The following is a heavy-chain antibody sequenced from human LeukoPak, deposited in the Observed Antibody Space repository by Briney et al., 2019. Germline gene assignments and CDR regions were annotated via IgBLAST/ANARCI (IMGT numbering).Heavy chain of an antibody. Sequence: ASVKVSCKASGYTFTSYGISWVRQAPGQGLEWMGWISAYNGNTNYAQKLQGRVTMTTDTSTSTAYMELRSLRSDDTAVYYCARDYCSSTSCYCRFWFDYWGQGTLVTVSS. D-gene: IGHD2-2*01. CDR3: ARDYCSSTSCYCRFWFDY. V-gene: IGHV1-18*01. CDR2: ISAYNGNT. J-gene: IGHJ4*02. CDR1: GYTFTSYG.